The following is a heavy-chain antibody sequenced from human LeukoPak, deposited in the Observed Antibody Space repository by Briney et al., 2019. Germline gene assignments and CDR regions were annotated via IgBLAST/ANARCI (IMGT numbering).Heavy chain of an antibody. CDR3: ARGRQEVIMIVVVMTAVSYYLDV. CDR1: GESFSGYY. V-gene: IGHV4-34*01. Sequence: SETLSLTCAVYGESFSGYYWTRIRQAPGKGLEQIGEINPSGRISYNPSLKSRLTISVDASKNQFSLNLRSLTAADTAVYYCARGRQEVIMIVVVMTAVSYYLDVWGKGTTVTVS. CDR2: INPSGRI. J-gene: IGHJ6*03. D-gene: IGHD3-22*01.